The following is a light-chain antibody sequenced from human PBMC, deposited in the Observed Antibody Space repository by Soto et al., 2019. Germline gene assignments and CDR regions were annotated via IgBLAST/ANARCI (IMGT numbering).Light chain of an antibody. Sequence: EIVLTQSPVTLSLSPGERATLSCRASQSVSSRYFAWYQQKPGQAPRLLIYAASIRAAGIPDWFSGSGSGTDFSLTISRLEPEDFAVYYCHQYTSSRTFGPGTKVE. CDR2: AAS. J-gene: IGKJ1*01. V-gene: IGKV3-20*01. CDR3: HQYTSSRT. CDR1: QSVSSRY.